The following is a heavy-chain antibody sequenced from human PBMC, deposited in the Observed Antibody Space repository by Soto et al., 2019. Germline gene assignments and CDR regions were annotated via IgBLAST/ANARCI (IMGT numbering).Heavy chain of an antibody. CDR1: GFTFSSYG. J-gene: IGHJ6*02. V-gene: IGHV3-48*03. CDR2: ISSGGSTI. Sequence: GGSLRLSCAASGFTFSSYGVNWVRQAPGKELAWVSYISSGGSTIYYAGSVKGRFTISRDNAKNSLYLQMNSLRAEDTAVYYCARGARDYYGMDVWGQGTTVTVSS. CDR3: ARGARDYYGMDV.